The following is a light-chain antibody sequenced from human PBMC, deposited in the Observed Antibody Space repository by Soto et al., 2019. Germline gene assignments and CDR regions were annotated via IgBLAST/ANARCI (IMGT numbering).Light chain of an antibody. CDR1: QGISSY. V-gene: IGKV1-8*01. CDR3: QQYNSYSPAT. J-gene: IGKJ1*01. CDR2: AAS. Sequence: AIRMTQSPSSLSASTVDRVTITCRASQGISSYLAWYQQKPGKAPKLLIYAASTLQSGVPSRFSGRGSETEFTLTISSLQPDDFATYYCQQYNSYSPATFGQGTKVDIK.